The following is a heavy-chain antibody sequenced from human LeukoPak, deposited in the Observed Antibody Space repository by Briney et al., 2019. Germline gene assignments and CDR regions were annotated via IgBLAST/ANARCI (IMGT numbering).Heavy chain of an antibody. J-gene: IGHJ4*02. CDR1: GITFSSYS. CDR3: APGYCTTTSCSHYFDY. Sequence: GGSLRLSCAVSGITFSSYSMNWVRQAPGKGLEWVSYTSTSSSTIYYADSVKGRFTISRDNAKNSLYLQMNSLRAEDTAVYYCAPGYCTTTSCSHYFDYWGQGTLVTVSS. V-gene: IGHV3-48*01. CDR2: TSTSSSTI. D-gene: IGHD2-2*01.